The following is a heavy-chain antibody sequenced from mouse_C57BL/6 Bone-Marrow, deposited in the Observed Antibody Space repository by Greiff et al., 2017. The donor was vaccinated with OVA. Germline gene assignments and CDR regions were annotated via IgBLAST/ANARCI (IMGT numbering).Heavy chain of an antibody. CDR3: VRHGLRRGFAY. J-gene: IGHJ3*01. CDR2: IRSKSNNYAT. Sequence: EVKLEESGGGLVQPKGSLKLSCAASGFSFNTYAMNWVRQAPGKGLEWVARIRSKSNNYATYYADSVKDRFTISRDDSESMLYLQMNNLKTEDTAMDYCVRHGLRRGFAYWGQGTLVTVSA. D-gene: IGHD1-2*01. CDR1: GFSFNTYA. V-gene: IGHV10-1*01.